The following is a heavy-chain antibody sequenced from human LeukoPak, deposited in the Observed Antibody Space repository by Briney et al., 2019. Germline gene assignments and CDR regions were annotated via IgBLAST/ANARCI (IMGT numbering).Heavy chain of an antibody. D-gene: IGHD3-10*01. Sequence: GGSLRLSCAASGFTFSSYWMNWVRQAPGKGLEWVANIKQDGSEKYSVDSLKGRLTISRDNAKNSLYLQMNSLRAEDTAVYYCARDGVGAFDIWGQGTMVTVSS. J-gene: IGHJ3*02. CDR1: GFTFSSYW. CDR3: ARDGVGAFDI. CDR2: IKQDGSEK. V-gene: IGHV3-7*04.